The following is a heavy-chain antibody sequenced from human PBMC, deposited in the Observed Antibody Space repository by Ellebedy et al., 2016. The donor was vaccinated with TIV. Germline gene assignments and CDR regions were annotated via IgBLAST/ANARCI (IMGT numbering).Heavy chain of an antibody. J-gene: IGHJ4*02. V-gene: IGHV1-2*02. CDR2: INPDSGGA. CDR3: ARIGSGSDADQ. D-gene: IGHD3-10*01. CDR1: GYAFTGYY. Sequence: AASVKVSCKASGYAFTGYYLHWVRQAPGQGLEWMGWINPDSGGATYAQKFQGRVTLTRDTSITTAYMQLSTLRSDDTAVYYCARIGSGSDADQWGQGTLVTVSS.